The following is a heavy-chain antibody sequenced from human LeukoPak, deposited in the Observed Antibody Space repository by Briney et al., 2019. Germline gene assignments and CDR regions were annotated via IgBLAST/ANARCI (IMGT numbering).Heavy chain of an antibody. CDR2: IYSGGST. Sequence: GGSLRLSCAASGFTGSSSFMSWVRQAPGKGLEWVSVIYSGGSTYYADSVKGRFTISRDNAKNSLYLQMNSLRVEDTAVYYCARHMNTPFDYWGQGTLVTVSS. J-gene: IGHJ4*02. CDR1: GFTGSSSF. D-gene: IGHD1/OR15-1a*01. V-gene: IGHV3-66*04. CDR3: ARHMNTPFDY.